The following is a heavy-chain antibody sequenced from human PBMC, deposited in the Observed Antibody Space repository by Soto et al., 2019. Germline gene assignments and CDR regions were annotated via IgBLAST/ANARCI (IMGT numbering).Heavy chain of an antibody. CDR1: GGSISSVGHY. CDR2: IYYSGST. CDR3: ARESGGYDSSTRYGLDV. J-gene: IGHJ6*02. D-gene: IGHD6-25*01. V-gene: IGHV4-31*03. Sequence: LSLTCSVSGGSISSVGHYWTWIRQQPGKGLEWIGYIYYSGSTDYNPSLKSRVTISVDRSKNQFSLNLSSVTAADTAIYYCARESGGYDSSTRYGLDVWGQGTTVTVS.